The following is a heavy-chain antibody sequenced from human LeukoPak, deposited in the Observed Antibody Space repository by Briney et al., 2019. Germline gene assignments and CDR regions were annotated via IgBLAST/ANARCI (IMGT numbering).Heavy chain of an antibody. Sequence: SETLSLTCTVSGGSISSSSYYWGWIRQPPGKGLEWIGSIYYSGSTYYNPSLKSRVTISVDTSKNQFSLKLSSVTAADTAVYYCARGAIKKVGAVSLVNWFDPWGQGTLVTVSS. D-gene: IGHD1-26*01. V-gene: IGHV4-39*07. CDR1: GGSISSSSYY. J-gene: IGHJ5*02. CDR3: ARGAIKKVGAVSLVNWFDP. CDR2: IYYSGST.